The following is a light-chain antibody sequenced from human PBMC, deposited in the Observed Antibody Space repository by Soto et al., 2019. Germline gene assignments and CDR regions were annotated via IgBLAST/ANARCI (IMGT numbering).Light chain of an antibody. J-gene: IGKJ1*01. V-gene: IGKV3-15*01. CDR1: QSVSSN. Sequence: EIVMTQSPATLFVSPGERATLSCRASQSVSSNLAWYQQKPGQAPRLLMYGASTRATGIPDRFSGSGSGTEFTLTISSRQSEDFAVYYCQQHNNWPPWTFGQGTKVEIK. CDR2: GAS. CDR3: QQHNNWPPWT.